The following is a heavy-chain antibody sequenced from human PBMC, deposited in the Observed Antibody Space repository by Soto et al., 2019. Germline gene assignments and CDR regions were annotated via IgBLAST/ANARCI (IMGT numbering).Heavy chain of an antibody. V-gene: IGHV1-18*01. D-gene: IGHD1-1*01. CDR2: ISGFYGET. J-gene: IGHJ6*02. Sequence: QVQLVQSGGEVKKPGASVKVSCRASGYNFVTYGITWVRQAPGQGLEWMGGISGFYGETKYAEKLQKRITLTRXTSTRIAYLELRNLSSDDTAVYYCARDRGETTGLAFYGMDVWGQGTTVTVSS. CDR3: ARDRGETTGLAFYGMDV. CDR1: GYNFVTYG.